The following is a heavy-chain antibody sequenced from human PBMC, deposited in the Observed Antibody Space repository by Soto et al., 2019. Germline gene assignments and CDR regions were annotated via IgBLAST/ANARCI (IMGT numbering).Heavy chain of an antibody. CDR2: LSGSGGRT. D-gene: IGHD3-10*01. CDR3: AGELLSQSYYYYMDV. Sequence: EVQLLESGGGLVQPGGSLRLSCAASGFTFSNYAMSWVRQSPGKGLEWVSGLSGSGGRTYYADSVKGRFTISSDNSKNTLNLQMTSLRAEDTDIYFCAGELLSQSYYYYMDVWGKGTTVTVSS. V-gene: IGHV3-23*01. CDR1: GFTFSNYA. J-gene: IGHJ6*03.